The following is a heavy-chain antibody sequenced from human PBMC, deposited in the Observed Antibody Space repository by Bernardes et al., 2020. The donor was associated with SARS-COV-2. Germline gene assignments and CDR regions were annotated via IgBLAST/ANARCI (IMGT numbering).Heavy chain of an antibody. V-gene: IGHV3-9*01. J-gene: IGHJ6*04. D-gene: IGHD5-18*01. Sequence: GGSLRLSCTASGFTFDDYSMPWVRQAPGKGLEWVSCISWNSGSIGYADSVKGRFTISRDNAKNSLYLQMNSLRAEDTALYYCASSSYGYSGMDVWGKGTTVTVSS. CDR3: ASSSYGYSGMDV. CDR1: GFTFDDYS. CDR2: ISWNSGSI.